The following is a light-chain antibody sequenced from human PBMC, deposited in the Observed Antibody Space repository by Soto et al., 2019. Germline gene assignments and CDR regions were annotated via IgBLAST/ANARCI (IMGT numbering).Light chain of an antibody. CDR3: QQYNNWPFS. Sequence: EIAMTQSPATLSVSPGEIATFRSRAGQGVTTHFAWYQQKSGQSPRLLIYDVSIRATGVPARFSGTGSETDFTLTISGLQSEDAAVYFCQQYNNWPFSFGQGTRLEIK. CDR1: QGVTTH. J-gene: IGKJ5*01. V-gene: IGKV3-15*01. CDR2: DVS.